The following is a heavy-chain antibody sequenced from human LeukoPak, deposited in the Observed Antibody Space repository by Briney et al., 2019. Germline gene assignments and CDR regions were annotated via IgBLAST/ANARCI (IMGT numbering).Heavy chain of an antibody. V-gene: IGHV3-53*01. CDR3: ARDPRDYSSGWYLGY. CDR2: IYSDNT. J-gene: IGHJ4*02. D-gene: IGHD6-19*01. CDR1: GFTVSSNS. Sequence: GGSLRLSCTVSGFTVSSNSMSWVRQAPGKGLEWVSFIYSDNTHYSDSVKGRFTISRDNAKNSLYLQMNSLRAEDTALYYCARDPRDYSSGWYLGYWGQGTLVTVSS.